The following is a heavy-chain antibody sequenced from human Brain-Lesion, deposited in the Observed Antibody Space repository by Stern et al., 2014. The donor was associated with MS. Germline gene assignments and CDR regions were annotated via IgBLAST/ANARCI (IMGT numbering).Heavy chain of an antibody. Sequence: QVQLVESGPGLVKPSETLSLTCTVAGGSVSSTSYAWAWIRQPPGKGLEWIGTIYYSGDTYYSPSLNSRLTISLDTSKNQFSLHLRSVTAADTAVYYCAGEEDIRYCSGGSCTGNWFDPWGQGTLVTVSS. V-gene: IGHV4-39*01. CDR3: AGEEDIRYCSGGSCTGNWFDP. J-gene: IGHJ5*02. CDR1: GGSVSSTSYA. D-gene: IGHD2-15*01. CDR2: IYYSGDT.